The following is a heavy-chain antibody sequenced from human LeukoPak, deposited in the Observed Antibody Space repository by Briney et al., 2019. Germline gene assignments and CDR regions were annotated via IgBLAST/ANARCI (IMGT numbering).Heavy chain of an antibody. CDR2: TYYRSKRYN. Sequence: SQTLSLTRAISGDSVSSNSAAWNWIRQSPSRGLEWLGRTYYRSKRYNDYAVSVKSRITINPDTSKNQFCLQLNCVTPADTAVYYCARDRGPNYQLLTYYFDYWGQGTLVTVS. CDR3: ARDRGPNYQLLTYYFDY. V-gene: IGHV6-1*01. D-gene: IGHD2-2*01. CDR1: GDSVSSNSAA. J-gene: IGHJ4*02.